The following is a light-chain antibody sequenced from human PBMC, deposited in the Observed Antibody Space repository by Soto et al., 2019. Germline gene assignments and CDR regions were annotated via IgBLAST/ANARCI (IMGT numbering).Light chain of an antibody. CDR2: KAS. V-gene: IGKV1-5*03. CDR3: QQYSSLYT. Sequence: DIQMTQSPSTLSASVGDRVTITCRASQSISSWLAWYQQKPGKAPKLLIYKASSLESGVPSRFSGSGSGTEFTLTINSLQPDDFATDYCQQYSSLYTFGQGTKLEIK. CDR1: QSISSW. J-gene: IGKJ2*01.